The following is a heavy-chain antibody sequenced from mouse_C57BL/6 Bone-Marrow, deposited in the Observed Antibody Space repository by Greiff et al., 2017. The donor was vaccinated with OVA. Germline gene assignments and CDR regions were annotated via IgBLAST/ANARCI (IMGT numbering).Heavy chain of an antibody. D-gene: IGHD2-12*01. V-gene: IGHV1-59*01. J-gene: IGHJ2*01. CDR2: IDPSDSYT. CDR1: GYTFTSYW. Sequence: VQLQQPGAELVRPGTSVKLSCTASGYTFTSYWMPWVQQRPGQGLEWIAVIDPSDSYTNYTQKFKGKATLTVDTASSTAYMQLSSLTSEDTAVYYCAMEYSNDVDYWGQGTTLTVSS. CDR3: AMEYSNDVDY.